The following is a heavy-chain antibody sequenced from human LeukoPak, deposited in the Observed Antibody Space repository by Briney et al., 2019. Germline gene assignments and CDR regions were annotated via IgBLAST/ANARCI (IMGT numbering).Heavy chain of an antibody. CDR1: GFTFSNYG. D-gene: IGHD3-3*01. Sequence: PGGSLRLSCAASGFTFSNYGMHWVRQAPGKGLEWVAVIWYDGSNKYYADSVKGRFTISRDNSKNTLYLQMNSLRAEDTAVYYCVRDRAYYDFWSGYGYWGQGTLVTVSS. J-gene: IGHJ4*02. CDR3: VRDRAYYDFWSGYGY. V-gene: IGHV3-33*01. CDR2: IWYDGSNK.